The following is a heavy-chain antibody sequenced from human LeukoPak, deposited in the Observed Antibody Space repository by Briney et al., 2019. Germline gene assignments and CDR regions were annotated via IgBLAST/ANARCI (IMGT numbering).Heavy chain of an antibody. Sequence: GEPLKISCKGSGYSFTSYWIGWVRQMPGKGLEWMAIIYSGDSDTRYSPSLQGRVTISADKSISTAYLQWSSLKASDTAMYYCARSSDSSGYYDYFDYWGQGTLVTVSS. J-gene: IGHJ4*02. CDR2: IYSGDSDT. CDR1: GYSFTSYW. V-gene: IGHV5-51*01. CDR3: ARSSDSSGYYDYFDY. D-gene: IGHD3-22*01.